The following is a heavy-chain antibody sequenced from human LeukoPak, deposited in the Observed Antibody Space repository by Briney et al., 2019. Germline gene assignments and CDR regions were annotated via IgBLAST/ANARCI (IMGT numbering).Heavy chain of an antibody. Sequence: PSETLSLTCAVYGGSFSGYYWSLIRQPPGKGLEWIGEINHSGSTNYNPSLKSRVTISVDTSKNQFSLKLSSVTAADTAVYYCARGLRYSSGWPYFQHWGQGTLVTVSS. CDR3: ARGLRYSSGWPYFQH. V-gene: IGHV4-34*01. J-gene: IGHJ1*01. CDR1: GGSFSGYY. D-gene: IGHD6-19*01. CDR2: INHSGST.